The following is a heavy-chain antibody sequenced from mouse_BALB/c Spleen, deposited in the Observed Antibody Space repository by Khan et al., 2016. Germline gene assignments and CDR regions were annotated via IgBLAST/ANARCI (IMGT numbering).Heavy chain of an antibody. CDR3: ASYGNCDY. CDR1: GYAFTNFL. D-gene: IGHD2-1*01. CDR2: INPGSGGT. J-gene: IGHJ2*01. V-gene: IGHV1-54*01. Sequence: VELVESGAELVRPGTSVKVSCKASGYAFTNFLIQWVKQRPGQGLEWVGVINPGSGGTNYNEKFKDKATLTADKSSSTAYMQLSSLTSDDSAVYFRASYGNCDYWGQGTTLTVSS.